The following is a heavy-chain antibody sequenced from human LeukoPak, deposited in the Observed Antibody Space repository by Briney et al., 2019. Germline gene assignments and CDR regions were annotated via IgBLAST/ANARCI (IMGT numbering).Heavy chain of an antibody. Sequence: GGSLRLSCAASGFTFSSYWMSWVRQAPGKGLEWVAVISYDGSNKYYADSVKGRFTISRDNSKNTLYLQMNSLRAEDTAVYYCARLVGATEDYWGQGTLVTVSS. CDR1: GFTFSSYW. J-gene: IGHJ4*02. D-gene: IGHD1-26*01. V-gene: IGHV3-30*03. CDR2: ISYDGSNK. CDR3: ARLVGATEDY.